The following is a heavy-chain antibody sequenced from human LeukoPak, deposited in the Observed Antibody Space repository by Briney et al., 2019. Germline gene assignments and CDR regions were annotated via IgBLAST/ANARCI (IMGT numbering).Heavy chain of an antibody. Sequence: PGGSLRLSCAASGFTFSNYAMSWVRQAPGKGLEWVPAISGSGYSTYYADSVKGRFTISRDNSKNTLYLEMNSLRAEDTAVYYCVGDPLFDYWGQGTLVTVSS. CDR3: VGDPLFDY. CDR2: ISGSGYST. CDR1: GFTFSNYA. J-gene: IGHJ4*02. V-gene: IGHV3-23*01. D-gene: IGHD2-21*02.